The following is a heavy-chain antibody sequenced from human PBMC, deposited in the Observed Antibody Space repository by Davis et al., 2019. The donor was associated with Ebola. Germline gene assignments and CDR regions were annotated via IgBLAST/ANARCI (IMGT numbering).Heavy chain of an antibody. CDR3: MRGGTYFEYHFDS. J-gene: IGHJ4*02. CDR1: GFTVSRNY. D-gene: IGHD1-14*01. Sequence: PGGSLRLSCAASGFTVSRNYMTWVRQAPGKGLEWVSLIYSSGTTYYADSVRGRFTISRDISKNTLYLQMSSLRAEDTAYYYCMRGGTYFEYHFDSWGQGTLVTVSS. V-gene: IGHV3-53*01. CDR2: IYSSGTT.